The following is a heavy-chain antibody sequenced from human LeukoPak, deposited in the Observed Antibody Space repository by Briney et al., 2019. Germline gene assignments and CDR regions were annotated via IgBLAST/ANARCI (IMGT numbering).Heavy chain of an antibody. CDR2: ISPSGGST. CDR3: ARDNSVRDEAWWFNP. V-gene: IGHV1-46*01. Sequence: PVASVKVSCKAFGYTFTSNYMHWVRQAPGQGPEWMGVISPSGGSTTYAQKFQGRVTLTRDMSTSTDYLELSSLRSGDTAVYYCARDNSVRDEAWWFNPWGQGTLVTVSS. J-gene: IGHJ5*02. D-gene: IGHD4-23*01. CDR1: GYTFTSNY.